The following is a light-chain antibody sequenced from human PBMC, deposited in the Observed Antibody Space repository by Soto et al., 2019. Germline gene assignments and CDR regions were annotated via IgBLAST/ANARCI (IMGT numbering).Light chain of an antibody. Sequence: QSALTQTASVSGSPGQSITISCTGTSSDVGDYNYVSWYQQHPGKAPKLMIYEVSNRPSGVSNRFSGSKSGNTASLTISGLQAEDEADYYCSSYTSSTTLVFGTGTKLTVL. CDR2: EVS. J-gene: IGLJ1*01. V-gene: IGLV2-14*01. CDR3: SSYTSSTTLV. CDR1: SSDVGDYNY.